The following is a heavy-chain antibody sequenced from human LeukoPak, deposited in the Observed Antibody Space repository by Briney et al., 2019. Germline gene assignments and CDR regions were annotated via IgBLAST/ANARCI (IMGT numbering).Heavy chain of an antibody. D-gene: IGHD3-22*01. J-gene: IGHJ4*02. V-gene: IGHV3-74*01. CDR2: INSDGSST. Sequence: QTGGSLRLSCAASGFTFSSYWMHWVRHAPGKGLVWVSRINSDGSSTSYADSVKGRFTISRDNAKNTLYLQMNSLRAEDTAVCYCASWTPYYYDTGYWGQGTLVTVSS. CDR1: GFTFSSYW. CDR3: ASWTPYYYDTGY.